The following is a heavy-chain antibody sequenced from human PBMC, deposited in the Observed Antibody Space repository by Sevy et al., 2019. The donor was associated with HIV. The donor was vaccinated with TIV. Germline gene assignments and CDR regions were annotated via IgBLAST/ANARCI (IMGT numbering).Heavy chain of an antibody. CDR3: AKDLAGPGRRYFDY. Sequence: GGSLRLSCTASEFTFSNFGMHWVRQVPGKGLEWVTFIRYDGSDKYYAASVKGRFTISRDDSKNMLYLQMDSLRAEDTAIYYCAKDLAGPGRRYFDYWGQGTLVTVSS. V-gene: IGHV3-30*02. J-gene: IGHJ4*02. D-gene: IGHD6-13*01. CDR2: IRYDGSDK. CDR1: EFTFSNFG.